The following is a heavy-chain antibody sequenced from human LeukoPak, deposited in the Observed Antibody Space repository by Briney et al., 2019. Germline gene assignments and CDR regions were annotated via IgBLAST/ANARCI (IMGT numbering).Heavy chain of an antibody. CDR3: ASNHYYDSSGYPY. Sequence: GASVKVSCKASGGTFSSYAISWVRQAPGQGLEWMGRIIPILGIANYAQKFQGRVTITADKSTSTAYMELSSLRSEDTAVYYCASNHYYDSSGYPYWGQGTLVTVSS. D-gene: IGHD3-22*01. J-gene: IGHJ4*02. CDR2: IIPILGIA. V-gene: IGHV1-69*04. CDR1: GGTFSSYA.